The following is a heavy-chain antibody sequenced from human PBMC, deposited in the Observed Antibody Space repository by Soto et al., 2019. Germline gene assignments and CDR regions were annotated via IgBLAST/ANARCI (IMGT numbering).Heavy chain of an antibody. J-gene: IGHJ3*02. CDR3: ARGNDLKSSTFEI. D-gene: IGHD3-16*01. CDR1: GGSLTDHY. CDR2: VYYGGAT. V-gene: IGHV4-59*11. Sequence: QVQLQESGPGLVKPSETLSLTCTVAGGSLTDHYWNWFRQSPGRGLQWIGYVYYGGATSYNPSLTSRVTMTVDTAKNQFSLTLRSVTAADTAVYFCARGNDLKSSTFEIWGQGTMVSVSS.